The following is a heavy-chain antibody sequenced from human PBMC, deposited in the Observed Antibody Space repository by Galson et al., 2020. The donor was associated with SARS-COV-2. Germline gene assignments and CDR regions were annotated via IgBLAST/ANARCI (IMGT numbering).Heavy chain of an antibody. J-gene: IGHJ4*02. D-gene: IGHD6-13*01. CDR2: IYYSGST. CDR3: AREKVDSSSWYLNHYFDY. Sequence: SETLSLTCTVSGGSISSYYWSWIRQPPGKGLEWIGYIYYSGSTNYNPSLKSRVTISVDTSKNQFSLKLSSVTAADTAVYYCAREKVDSSSWYLNHYFDYWGQGTLVTVSS. CDR1: GGSISSYY. V-gene: IGHV4-59*01.